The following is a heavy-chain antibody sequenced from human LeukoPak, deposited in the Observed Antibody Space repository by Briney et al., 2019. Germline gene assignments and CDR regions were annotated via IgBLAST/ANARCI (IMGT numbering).Heavy chain of an antibody. CDR2: IYHSGST. CDR3: ARRTYSSSNYFDP. Sequence: SETLSLTCTVSGGSISSGGYYWSWIRQPPGKGLEWIGYIYHSGSTNYNPSLKSRVTMSVDTSKNQFSLDLTSVTAADTAVYYCARRTYSSSNYFDPWGQGTLVTVSS. D-gene: IGHD6-6*01. V-gene: IGHV4-61*08. J-gene: IGHJ5*02. CDR1: GGSISSGGYY.